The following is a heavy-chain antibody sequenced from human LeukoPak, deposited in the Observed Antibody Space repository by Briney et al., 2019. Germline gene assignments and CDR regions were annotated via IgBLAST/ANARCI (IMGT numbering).Heavy chain of an antibody. D-gene: IGHD6-6*01. CDR1: GGSFSDYF. J-gene: IGHJ4*02. CDR2: INHSGST. V-gene: IGHV4-34*01. Sequence: SETLSLTCAIYGGSFSDYFWSWVRQPPGKGLEWIGEINHSGSTNYNPSLKSRVTISVDTSKNQFSLKLSSVTAADTAVYFCARSHSSSSEVSLGYWGQGTLVTVSS. CDR3: ARSHSSSSEVSLGY.